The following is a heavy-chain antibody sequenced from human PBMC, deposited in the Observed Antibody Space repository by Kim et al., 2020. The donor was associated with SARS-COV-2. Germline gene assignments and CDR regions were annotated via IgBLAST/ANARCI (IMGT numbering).Heavy chain of an antibody. D-gene: IGHD3-10*01. CDR2: INHSGST. Sequence: SETLSLTCAVYGGSFSGYYWSWIRQPPGKGREWIGEINHSGSTNYNPSLKSRVTISVDTSKNQFSLKLSSVTAADTAVYYCARVDYGSGSYTYEDWFDPWGRGTLVTVSS. CDR3: ARVDYGSGSYTYEDWFDP. CDR1: GGSFSGYY. V-gene: IGHV4-34*01. J-gene: IGHJ5*02.